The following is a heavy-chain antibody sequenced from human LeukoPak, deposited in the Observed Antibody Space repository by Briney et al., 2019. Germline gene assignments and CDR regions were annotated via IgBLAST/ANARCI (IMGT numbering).Heavy chain of an antibody. Sequence: GGSLRLSCAASGFTFSSYWMSWVRQAPGKGLEWVANIKQDGSEKYYVDSVKGRFTISRDNAKNSLYLQMNSLRAEDTAVYYCARDEVVVAASGAFDIWGQGTMATVSS. D-gene: IGHD2-15*01. J-gene: IGHJ3*02. CDR1: GFTFSSYW. CDR3: ARDEVVVAASGAFDI. V-gene: IGHV3-7*01. CDR2: IKQDGSEK.